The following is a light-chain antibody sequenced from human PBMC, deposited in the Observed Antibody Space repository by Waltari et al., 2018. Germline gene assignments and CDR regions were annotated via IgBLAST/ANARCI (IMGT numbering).Light chain of an antibody. CDR2: SSS. CDR3: QQSYSSPWT. V-gene: IGKV1-39*01. CDR1: QNVGTY. Sequence: DIQLTQSPSSLSESVGDTVSISCRASQNVGTYVYWYQQRPGKAPKLLIFSSSNSQSRAPSRFSGSGSGRDFTLTISGLQPEDFAFYHCQQSYSSPWTFGQGTKVEVK. J-gene: IGKJ1*01.